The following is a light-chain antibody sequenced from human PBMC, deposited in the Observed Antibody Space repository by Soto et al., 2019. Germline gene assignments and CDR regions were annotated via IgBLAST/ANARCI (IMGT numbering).Light chain of an antibody. CDR3: QQYSSSPIT. Sequence: TQSPATLSVSPGERATLSCRASQSVSSNLAWYQQKPGQAPRLLIYGASSRATGIPDRFSGGGSGTDFSLTISRLDPEDFAVYYCQQYSSSPITFGQGTRLEIK. J-gene: IGKJ5*01. CDR1: QSVSSN. V-gene: IGKV3-20*01. CDR2: GAS.